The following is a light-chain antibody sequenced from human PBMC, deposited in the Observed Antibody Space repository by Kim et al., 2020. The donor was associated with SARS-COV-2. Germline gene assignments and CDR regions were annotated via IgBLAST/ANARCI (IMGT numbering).Light chain of an antibody. CDR1: SSNIGSNT. CDR3: ATWDDSLNGPV. CDR2: ANN. V-gene: IGLV1-44*01. J-gene: IGLJ3*02. Sequence: QSVLTQPPSVSGTPGQRVTMSCSGGSSNIGSNTVNWYQQLPGTAPKLLIHANNQRPSGVPDRFSGSKSGTSASLAISGLQSEDEADYYCATWDDSLNGPVFGGGTQLTVL.